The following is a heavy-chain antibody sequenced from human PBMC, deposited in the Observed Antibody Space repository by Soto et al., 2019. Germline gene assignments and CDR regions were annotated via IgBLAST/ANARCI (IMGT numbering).Heavy chain of an antibody. D-gene: IGHD1-26*01. CDR2: IRSKAYGGTT. Sequence: SLRLSCTASGFTFGDYAMTWVRQAPGKGLEWVGFIRSKAYGGTTEYAASVKGRFSISRDDSKSIVYLEMNSLNTEDTAVYFCTRGLAGGQPYYYGYWGQGTLVTVS. CDR3: TRGLAGGQPYYYGY. CDR1: GFTFGDYA. V-gene: IGHV3-49*04. J-gene: IGHJ4*02.